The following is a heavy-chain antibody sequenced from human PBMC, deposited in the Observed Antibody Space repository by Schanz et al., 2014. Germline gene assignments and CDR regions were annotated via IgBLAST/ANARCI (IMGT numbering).Heavy chain of an antibody. Sequence: VQLVESGGGLVQPGGSLRLSCAASGFIFSAYTMNWVRQAPGKGLEWVSYISNSGTTIYYADSVKGRFTISRDNAKNSLYLQMNSLRVEDTAVYYCARDLISSGWYGWGQGTLVTVSS. CDR3: ARDLISSGWYG. D-gene: IGHD6-19*01. J-gene: IGHJ4*02. CDR1: GFIFSAYT. CDR2: ISNSGTTI. V-gene: IGHV3-48*04.